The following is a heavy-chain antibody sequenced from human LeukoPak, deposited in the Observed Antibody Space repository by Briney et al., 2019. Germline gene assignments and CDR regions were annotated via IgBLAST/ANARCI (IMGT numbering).Heavy chain of an antibody. CDR3: ARGSRGSGSINY. CDR1: GGSISSYY. V-gene: IGHV4-59*12. D-gene: IGHD3-10*01. Sequence: SETLSLTCTVSGGSISSYYWSWIRQPPGKGLEWIGYIYYSGSTNYNPSLKSRVTISVDTSKNQFSLKLSSVTAADTAVYYCARGSRGSGSINYWGQGTLVTVSS. J-gene: IGHJ4*02. CDR2: IYYSGST.